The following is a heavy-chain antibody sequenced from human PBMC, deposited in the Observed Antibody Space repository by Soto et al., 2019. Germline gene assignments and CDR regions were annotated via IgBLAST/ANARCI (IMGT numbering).Heavy chain of an antibody. J-gene: IGHJ6*02. D-gene: IGHD3-16*01. Sequence: GGSLRLSCAASGFTFSSYGMHWVRQAPGKGLEWVAVISYDGSNKYYADSVKGRFTISRDNSKNTLYLQMNSLRAEDTAVYYCAKDRLSYALSPYYYYGMDVWGQGTTVTVSS. V-gene: IGHV3-30*18. CDR3: AKDRLSYALSPYYYYGMDV. CDR1: GFTFSSYG. CDR2: ISYDGSNK.